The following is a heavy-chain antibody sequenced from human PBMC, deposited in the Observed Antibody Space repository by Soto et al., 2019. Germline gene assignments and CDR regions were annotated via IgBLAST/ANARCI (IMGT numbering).Heavy chain of an antibody. CDR1: GGSISSGGYY. Sequence: QVQLQESGPGLVEPSKTLSLTCAVSGGSISSGGYYWSWIRLHPGKGLEGIGYIYYSGSTNYNPSLMSRVTISVDTSKNQFSTKLSSVTAADTAVYYCAREVWYRGSTRADIWGQGTMVTVSS. V-gene: IGHV4-31*11. CDR3: AREVWYRGSTRADI. D-gene: IGHD1-26*01. CDR2: IYYSGST. J-gene: IGHJ3*02.